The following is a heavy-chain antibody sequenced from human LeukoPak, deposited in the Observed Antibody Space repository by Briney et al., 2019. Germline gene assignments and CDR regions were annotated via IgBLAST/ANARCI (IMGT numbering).Heavy chain of an antibody. V-gene: IGHV4-59*01. J-gene: IGHJ4*02. CDR3: ARDSQQLFFDY. CDR2: IYYSGST. D-gene: IGHD6-13*01. CDR1: GDSISSYY. Sequence: SETLSLTCTVSGDSISSYYWSWIRQPPGKGLEWIGYIYYSGSTNYNPSLKSRVTISVDTSKNQFSLKLSSVTAADTAVYYCARDSQQLFFDYWGQGTLVTVSS.